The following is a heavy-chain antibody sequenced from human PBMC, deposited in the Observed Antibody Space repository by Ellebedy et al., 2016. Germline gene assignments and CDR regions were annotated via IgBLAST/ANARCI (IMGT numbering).Heavy chain of an antibody. D-gene: IGHD1-14*01. CDR1: GFSVSSND. CDR3: ARKVDDHTWSHPLDS. V-gene: IGHV3-53*01. CDR2: LYRDGTT. J-gene: IGHJ4*02. Sequence: GGSLRLSCAASGFSVSSNDMSWVRQAPGKGLEWVSILYRDGTTFYADSVKGRFAISRDNSKNTLLLQLNSLRAEDTAVYYCARKVDDHTWSHPLDSWGQGTLVTVSS.